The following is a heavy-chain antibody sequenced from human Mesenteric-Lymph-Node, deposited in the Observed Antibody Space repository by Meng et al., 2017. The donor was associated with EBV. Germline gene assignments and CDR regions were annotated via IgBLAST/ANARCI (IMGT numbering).Heavy chain of an antibody. CDR2: ISYDRNNK. CDR1: GFTFSSYG. V-gene: IGHV3-30*03. D-gene: IGHD3-10*01. CDR3: ARDPSRVPMDWYFDL. Sequence: QVHLVEPGGGVVQPGSSLRLSCAASGFTFSSYGMYWVRQAPGKGLEWVAVISYDRNNKDYADSVKGRFTISRDNSKNTLFLHMNSLRAEDTAVYYCARDPSRVPMDWYFDLWGRGTLVTVSS. J-gene: IGHJ2*01.